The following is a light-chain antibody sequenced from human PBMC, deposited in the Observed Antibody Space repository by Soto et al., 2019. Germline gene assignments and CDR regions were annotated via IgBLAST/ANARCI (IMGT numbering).Light chain of an antibody. J-gene: IGKJ4*01. Sequence: EIVMTQSPATLSVSPGERATLSCRASQSVSNNLVWYQQKPGQAPRLLIYVASTRAPGIPARFSGSGSGTEFTLTISSLQSEDFAVYYCQQYNKWPLTFGGGTKVEIK. CDR3: QQYNKWPLT. V-gene: IGKV3-15*01. CDR1: QSVSNN. CDR2: VAS.